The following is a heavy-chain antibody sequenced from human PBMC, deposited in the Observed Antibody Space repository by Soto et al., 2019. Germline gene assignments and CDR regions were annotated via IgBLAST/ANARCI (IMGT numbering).Heavy chain of an antibody. D-gene: IGHD3-3*01. V-gene: IGHV3-23*01. Sequence: EVQLLESGGGLVQPGGSLRLSCAASGFTFSSYAMSWVRQAPGKGLEWVSVISDSGSNTFYADSVKGRFSISRDNSKNTLYLQMNSLRAEDTAIYYCAKRSANYYFDYWSQGTLVTVSS. J-gene: IGHJ4*02. CDR2: ISDSGSNT. CDR1: GFTFSSYA. CDR3: AKRSANYYFDY.